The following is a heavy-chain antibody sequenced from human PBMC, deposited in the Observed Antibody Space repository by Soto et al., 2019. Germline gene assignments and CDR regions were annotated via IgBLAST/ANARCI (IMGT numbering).Heavy chain of an antibody. J-gene: IGHJ6*02. D-gene: IGHD5-18*01. V-gene: IGHV5-51*01. Sequence: GESLKISCKGSGYSFTSYWIGWVRQMPGKGLEWMGIIYPGDSDTRYSPSFQGQVTISADKSISTAYLQWSSLRAEDTAVYYCARVGYSYGYGMSYYGMDVWGQGTTVTVSS. CDR1: GYSFTSYW. CDR3: ARVGYSYGYGMSYYGMDV. CDR2: IYPGDSDT.